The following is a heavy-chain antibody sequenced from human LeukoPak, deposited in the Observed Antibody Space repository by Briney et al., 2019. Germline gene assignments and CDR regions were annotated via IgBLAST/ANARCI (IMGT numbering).Heavy chain of an antibody. CDR2: ITGSEGRT. CDR3: AEEAAAAGQGWFDP. Sequence: GGSLRLSCAASGFTFSAYAMSWVRQAPGKGLEWVSAITGSEGRTFYADSVKGRFTISRDNSKNTLYLQMNSLRAEETAIYYCAEEAAAAGQGWFDPWGQGTLVTVSS. J-gene: IGHJ5*02. D-gene: IGHD6-13*01. CDR1: GFTFSAYA. V-gene: IGHV3-23*01.